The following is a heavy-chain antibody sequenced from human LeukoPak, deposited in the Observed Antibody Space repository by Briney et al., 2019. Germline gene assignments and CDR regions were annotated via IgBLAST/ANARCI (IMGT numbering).Heavy chain of an antibody. J-gene: IGHJ4*02. V-gene: IGHV3-64*01. CDR2: ISTNGGST. CDR3: ARDAGLLWFGVPS. D-gene: IGHD3-10*01. Sequence: GGSLRLSCAASGFTFSRYALHWVRQAPGKGLEYVSSISTNGGSTYYANSVKGRFTISRDNAKNSLYLQMNSLRDEDTAVYYCARDAGLLWFGVPSGGQGTLVTVSS. CDR1: GFTFSRYA.